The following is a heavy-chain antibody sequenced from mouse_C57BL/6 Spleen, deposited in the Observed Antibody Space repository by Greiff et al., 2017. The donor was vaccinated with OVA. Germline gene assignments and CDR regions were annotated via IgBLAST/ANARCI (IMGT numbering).Heavy chain of an antibody. D-gene: IGHD2-3*01. CDR3: ARHDGYYPWFAY. CDR1: GFNIKDYY. V-gene: IGHV14-2*01. Sequence: VQLKESGAELVKPGASVKLSCTASGFNIKDYYMHWVKQRTEQGLEWIGRIDPEDGETKYAPKFQGKATITADTSSNTAYLQLSSLTSEDTAVYYCARHDGYYPWFAYWGQGTLVTVSA. CDR2: IDPEDGET. J-gene: IGHJ3*01.